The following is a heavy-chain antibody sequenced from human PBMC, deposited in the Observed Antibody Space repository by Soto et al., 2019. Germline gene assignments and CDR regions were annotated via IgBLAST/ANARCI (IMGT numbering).Heavy chain of an antibody. CDR3: AKDVIKPLRGYYGMDV. Sequence: GGSLRLSCAASGFTFSSYGMHWVRQAPGKGLEWVAVISYDGSNKYYADSVKGRFTISRDNSKNTLYLQMNSLRAEDTAVYYCAKDVIKPLRGYYGMDVWGQGTTVTVSS. CDR1: GFTFSSYG. J-gene: IGHJ6*02. V-gene: IGHV3-30*18. CDR2: ISYDGSNK.